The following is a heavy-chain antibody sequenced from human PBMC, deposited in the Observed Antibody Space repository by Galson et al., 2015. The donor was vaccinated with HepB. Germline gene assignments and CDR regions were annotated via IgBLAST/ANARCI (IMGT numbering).Heavy chain of an antibody. CDR2: FDLEHGER. CDR1: GYTLTEFS. J-gene: IGHJ4*02. V-gene: IGHV1-24*01. Sequence: SVKVSCKVSGYTLTEFSMHWVRQAPGKGLEWMGGFDLEHGERIYAQKFQGRVTMTEDTSTDTAYMALSSLTSEDTAMYYCSTDWRGWGGLFDYWGQGTLVTVSS. CDR3: STDWRGWGGLFDY. D-gene: IGHD3-16*01.